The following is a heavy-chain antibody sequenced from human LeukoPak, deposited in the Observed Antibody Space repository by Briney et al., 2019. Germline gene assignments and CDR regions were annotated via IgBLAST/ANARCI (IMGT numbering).Heavy chain of an antibody. CDR2: TVGTGDNT. CDR1: GFTFSSYA. V-gene: IGHV3-23*01. CDR3: AKYRSGIDY. J-gene: IGHJ4*02. Sequence: PGGSLRLSCAASGFTFSSYAMSWIRQAPGKGLEWVSATVGTGDNTYYADSVKGRFTISRDNYKNTLYLEMNSLRAEDTAVYYCAKYRSGIDYWGQGTQVTVSS. D-gene: IGHD2-15*01.